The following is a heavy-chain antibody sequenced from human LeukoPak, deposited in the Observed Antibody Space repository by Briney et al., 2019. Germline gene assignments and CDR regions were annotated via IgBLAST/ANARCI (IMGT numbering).Heavy chain of an antibody. D-gene: IGHD3-9*01. Sequence: SETLSLTCAVYGGSFSGYYWSWIRQPPGKGLEWIGEINHSGSTNYDPSLKSRVTISVDTSKNQFSLKLSSVTAADTAVYYCARGNLGLRYFDWFDPWGQGTLVTVSS. J-gene: IGHJ5*02. CDR3: ARGNLGLRYFDWFDP. CDR2: INHSGST. V-gene: IGHV4-34*01. CDR1: GGSFSGYY.